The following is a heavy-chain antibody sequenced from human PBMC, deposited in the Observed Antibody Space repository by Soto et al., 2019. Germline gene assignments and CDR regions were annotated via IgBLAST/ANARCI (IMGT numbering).Heavy chain of an antibody. J-gene: IGHJ6*02. CDR2: ISSSSSTI. CDR3: ARDDIVVVPAATPYYYYGMDV. Sequence: EVQLVESGGGLVQPGGSLRLSCAASGFTFSSYSMNWVRQAPGKGLEWVSYISSSSSTIYYADSVKGRFTISRDNAKNSLYLQMNSLRDEDTAVYYCARDDIVVVPAATPYYYYGMDVGGQGTTVTVSS. CDR1: GFTFSSYS. V-gene: IGHV3-48*02. D-gene: IGHD2-2*01.